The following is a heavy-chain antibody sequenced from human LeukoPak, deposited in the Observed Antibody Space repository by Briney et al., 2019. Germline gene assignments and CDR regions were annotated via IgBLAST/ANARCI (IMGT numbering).Heavy chain of an antibody. CDR1: GGTFSSYA. CDR3: ATREIGLHDWYFDL. CDR2: IIPIFGTA. J-gene: IGHJ2*01. D-gene: IGHD2-21*01. V-gene: IGHV1-69*01. Sequence: GSSVKVSCKASGGTFSSYAISWVRQAPGQGLEWMGGIIPIFGTANYAQKFQGRVTITADESTSTAYMELSSLRSEDTAVYYCATREIGLHDWYFDLWGRGTLVTVSS.